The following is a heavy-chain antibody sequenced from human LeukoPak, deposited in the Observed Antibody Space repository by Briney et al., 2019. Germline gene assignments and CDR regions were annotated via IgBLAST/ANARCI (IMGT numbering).Heavy chain of an antibody. CDR2: INHSGST. V-gene: IGHV4-34*01. D-gene: IGHD3-3*01. J-gene: IGHJ4*02. CDR1: GGSFSGYY. CDR3: ARGRYTIVGVVISPERYFDY. Sequence: SETLSLTCAVYGGSFSGYYWSWIRQPPGKGLEWIGEINHSGSTNYNASLESRVTISVDTSKNQFSLKLSSVTAADTAVYYCARGRYTIVGVVISPERYFDYWGQGTLVTVSS.